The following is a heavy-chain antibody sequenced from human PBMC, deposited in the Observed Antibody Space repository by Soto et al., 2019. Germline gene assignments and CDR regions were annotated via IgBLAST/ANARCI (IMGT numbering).Heavy chain of an antibody. Sequence: QVQLVQSGAEVKKPGASVKVSCKASGYTFTSYGISWLRQAPGQGLEWMGWISAYNCNTNYAQKLQGRVTMTTDTSTSPAYLELRSLRSDDTAVYYCARVGYLAAAGPYYYYGTDVWGQGTTVTVSS. CDR2: ISAYNCNT. V-gene: IGHV1-18*04. CDR3: ARVGYLAAAGPYYYYGTDV. J-gene: IGHJ6*02. D-gene: IGHD6-13*01. CDR1: GYTFTSYG.